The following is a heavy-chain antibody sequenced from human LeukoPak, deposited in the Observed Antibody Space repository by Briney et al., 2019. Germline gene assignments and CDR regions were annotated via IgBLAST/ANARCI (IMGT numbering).Heavy chain of an antibody. CDR3: AKGKVNHLGALDF. CDR2: VSESGDGT. CDR1: GFSFSSYA. D-gene: IGHD1-26*01. Sequence: GGSLRLSCAASGFSFSSYAMSWVRQAPGKGLEWVSSVSESGDGTYYADSVMGRFIISRNNSRKTFHLQMDSLRADDTAIYYCAKGKVNHLGALDFWGQGTLVTVSS. V-gene: IGHV3-23*01. J-gene: IGHJ4*02.